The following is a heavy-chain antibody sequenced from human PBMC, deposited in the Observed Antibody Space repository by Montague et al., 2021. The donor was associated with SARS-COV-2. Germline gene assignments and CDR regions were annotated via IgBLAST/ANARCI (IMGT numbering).Heavy chain of an antibody. V-gene: IGHV4-34*01. CDR3: ASEGGSASVNPFDY. J-gene: IGHJ4*02. CDR1: GGSLSSNY. CDR2: VNYRGRT. D-gene: IGHD3-10*01. Sequence: SETLSLTCAVYGGSLSSNYWSWIRQPPGKGLQWIGGVNYRGRTTYNTSLKSRLTMLVDTSKNQLSLKLASVTAADTAAYYCASEGGSASVNPFDYWGQGTLVTVS.